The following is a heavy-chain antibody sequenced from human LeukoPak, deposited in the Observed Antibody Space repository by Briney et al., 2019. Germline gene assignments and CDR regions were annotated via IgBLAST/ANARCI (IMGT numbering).Heavy chain of an antibody. Sequence: ASVKVSCKASGYTFTGYYMHWVRQAPGQGLEWMGWINPNSGGTNYAQKFQGRVTMTRDTSISTAYMELSRLRSDDTAVYYCARESGANYYYDSSGYPDYWGQGTLDTVSS. CDR1: GYTFTGYY. V-gene: IGHV1-2*02. J-gene: IGHJ4*02. D-gene: IGHD3-22*01. CDR3: ARESGANYYYDSSGYPDY. CDR2: INPNSGGT.